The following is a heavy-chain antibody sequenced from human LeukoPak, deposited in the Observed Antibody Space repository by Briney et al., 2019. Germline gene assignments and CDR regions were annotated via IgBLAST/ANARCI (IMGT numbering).Heavy chain of an antibody. J-gene: IGHJ6*03. CDR2: IYYSGST. CDR3: ARVGYCSSTSCYTGYYYMDV. Sequence: PSETLSPTCTVSGGSISSYYWSWIRQPPGKGLEWIGYIYYSGSTNYNPSLKSRVTISVDTSKNQFSLKLSSVTAADTAVYYCARVGYCSSTSCYTGYYYMDVWGKGTTVTVSS. V-gene: IGHV4-59*01. D-gene: IGHD2-2*02. CDR1: GGSISSYY.